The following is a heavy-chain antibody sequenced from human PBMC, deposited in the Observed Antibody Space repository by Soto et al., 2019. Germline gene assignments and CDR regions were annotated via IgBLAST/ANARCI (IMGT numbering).Heavy chain of an antibody. CDR2: ISAYNGNT. D-gene: IGHD4-17*01. V-gene: IGHV1-18*01. J-gene: IGHJ6*02. CDR3: ASYCPTIVTPLYYYYGIDV. Sequence: QGLEWMGLISAYNGNTNYAQKLQGGVTMTTDTSTSTAYMELRSLRSDDTAVYYCASYCPTIVTPLYYYYGIDVWGQGTTVTVSS.